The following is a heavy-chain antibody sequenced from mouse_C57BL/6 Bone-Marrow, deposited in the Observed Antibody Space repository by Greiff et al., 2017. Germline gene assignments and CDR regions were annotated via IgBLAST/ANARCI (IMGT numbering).Heavy chain of an antibody. CDR1: GYTFTSYW. CDR2: IHPNSGST. V-gene: IGHV1-64*01. Sequence: VQLQQPGAELVKPGASVKLSCKASGYTFTSYWMHWVKQRPGQGLEWIGMIHPNSGSTNYNEKFKSKATLTVDKSSSTAYMQLSSLTYEDSAVYYCARPGLRLGYAMAYWGQGTSVTVSS. CDR3: ARPGLRLGYAMAY. J-gene: IGHJ4*01. D-gene: IGHD2-4*01.